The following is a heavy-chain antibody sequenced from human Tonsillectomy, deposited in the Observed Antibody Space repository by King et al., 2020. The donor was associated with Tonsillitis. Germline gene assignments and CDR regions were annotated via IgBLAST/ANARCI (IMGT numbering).Heavy chain of an antibody. CDR2: IDPSDSYT. V-gene: IGHV5-10-1*03. D-gene: IGHD3-22*01. CDR3: ARHVSNDDSSGYYLGD. Sequence: VQLVESGAEVKKPGESLRISCKGSRYSFTSYWISWVRQMPGKGLEWMGRIDPSDSYTNYSPSFQGHVSISADKSISTAYLQWSILKAADTAMYYCARHVSNDDSSGYYLGDWGQGTLVTVSS. J-gene: IGHJ4*02. CDR1: RYSFTSYW.